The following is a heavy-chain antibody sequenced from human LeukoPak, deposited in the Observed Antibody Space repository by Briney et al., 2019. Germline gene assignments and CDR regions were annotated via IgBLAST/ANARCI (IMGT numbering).Heavy chain of an antibody. CDR3: ASEYSSSSPFDY. CDR1: GGSISSGSYY. CDR2: IYTSGST. D-gene: IGHD6-13*01. J-gene: IGHJ4*02. Sequence: SETLSLTCTVSGGSISSGSYYWSWIRQPAGKGLEWIGRIYTSGSTNYNPSLESRVTISVDTSKNQFSLKLSSVTAADTAVYYCASEYSSSSPFDYWGQGTLVTVSS. V-gene: IGHV4-61*02.